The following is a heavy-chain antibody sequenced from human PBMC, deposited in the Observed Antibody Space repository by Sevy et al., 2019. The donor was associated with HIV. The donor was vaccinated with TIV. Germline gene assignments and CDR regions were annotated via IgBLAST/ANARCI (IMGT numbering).Heavy chain of an antibody. J-gene: IGHJ4*02. D-gene: IGHD6-13*01. V-gene: IGHV3-7*01. CDR2: IKQDGIVT. CDR1: GFSLNTYW. Sequence: GGPRRLSCAASGFSLNTYWMSWVRKAPGKGLEGVANIKQDGIVTYFVDSVKGRFTISRDNARNFLYLQMNSLRAEDTAHYYCVRAIAVDGSFWGQGTLVTVSS. CDR3: VRAIAVDGSF.